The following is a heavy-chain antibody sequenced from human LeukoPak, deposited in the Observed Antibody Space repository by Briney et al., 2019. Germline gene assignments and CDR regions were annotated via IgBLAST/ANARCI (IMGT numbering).Heavy chain of an antibody. J-gene: IGHJ4*02. D-gene: IGHD3-10*01. Sequence: SETLSLTCTVSGGSISSGSYYWSWIRQPAGKGLEWIGRIYTSGSTNYNPSLKSRATISVDTSKNQFSLKLSSVTAADTAVYYCARDTWFGAGRTFDYWGQGTLVTVPS. CDR3: ARDTWFGAGRTFDY. CDR1: GGSISSGSYY. V-gene: IGHV4-61*02. CDR2: IYTSGST.